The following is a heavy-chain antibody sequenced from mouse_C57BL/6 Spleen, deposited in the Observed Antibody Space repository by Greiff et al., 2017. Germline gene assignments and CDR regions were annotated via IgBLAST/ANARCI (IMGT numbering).Heavy chain of an antibody. J-gene: IGHJ2*01. Sequence: VQLQQSGAELVRPGASVKLSCTASGFNIKDDYMHWVKQRPEQGLEWIGWLDPENGDTEYASKFQGKATITADTSSNTAYLQLSSLTSEDTAVYYCTTDYSNPYYFDYWGQGTTLTVSS. D-gene: IGHD2-5*01. V-gene: IGHV14-4*01. CDR2: LDPENGDT. CDR3: TTDYSNPYYFDY. CDR1: GFNIKDDY.